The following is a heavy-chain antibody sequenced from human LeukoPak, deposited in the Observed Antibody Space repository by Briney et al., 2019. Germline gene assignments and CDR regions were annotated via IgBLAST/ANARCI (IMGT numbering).Heavy chain of an antibody. CDR1: GFTVSSNY. V-gene: IGHV3-21*01. CDR3: ARDGIYYGMDV. J-gene: IGHJ6*02. D-gene: IGHD1-14*01. Sequence: GGSLRLSCVVSGFTVSSNYMNWVRQAPGKGLEWVSSISSSSSYIYYADSVKGRFTISRDNAKNSLYLQMNSLRAEDTAVYYCARDGIYYGMDVWGQGTTVTVSS. CDR2: ISSSSSYI.